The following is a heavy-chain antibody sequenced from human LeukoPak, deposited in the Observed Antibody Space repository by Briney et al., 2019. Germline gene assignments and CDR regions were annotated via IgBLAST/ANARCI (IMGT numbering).Heavy chain of an antibody. CDR3: AKTLWGLTLLSSDY. D-gene: IGHD3-16*01. Sequence: GGSLRLSCAASGFTFNTYSMSWVRQAPGKGLEWVSIISRTSESIFYADSVKGRFTISRDNSKNTLYLHMNSLRLEDTAVYWCAKTLWGLTLLSSDYWGQGTLVTVSS. CDR1: GFTFNTYS. J-gene: IGHJ4*02. V-gene: IGHV3-21*04. CDR2: ISRTSESI.